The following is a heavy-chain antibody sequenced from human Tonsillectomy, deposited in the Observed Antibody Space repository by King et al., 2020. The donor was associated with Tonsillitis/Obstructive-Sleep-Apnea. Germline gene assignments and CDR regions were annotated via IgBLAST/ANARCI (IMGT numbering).Heavy chain of an antibody. V-gene: IGHV4-34*01. CDR2: INHSGST. CDR1: GGSFSGYY. J-gene: IGHJ4*02. Sequence: VQLPQWGAGLLKPSETLSLTCAVYGGSFSGYYWSWIRQPPGKGLEWIGEINHSGSTNYNPSLKSRVTISVDTSKNQFSLKLSSVTAADTAVYYCARVRTYCSSTSCSHYFDYWGQGTLVTVSS. D-gene: IGHD2-2*01. CDR3: ARVRTYCSSTSCSHYFDY.